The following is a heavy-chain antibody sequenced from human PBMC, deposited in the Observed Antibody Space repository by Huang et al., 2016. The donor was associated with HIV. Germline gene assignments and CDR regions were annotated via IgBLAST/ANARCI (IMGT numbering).Heavy chain of an antibody. J-gene: IGHJ3*02. D-gene: IGHD5-18*01. Sequence: QVQLVEPGGGVVQPGRSLRLSCAASGFPFNNHAMHWVRQAPGKGLDWVAVISNDGSNNYYADSVKGRFTISRDSSKSTLFLHMTSLRTEDTAVYYCARAKDTWDAYDIWGQGTMVIVSS. CDR3: ARAKDTWDAYDI. V-gene: IGHV3-30-3*01. CDR2: ISNDGSNN. CDR1: GFPFNNHA.